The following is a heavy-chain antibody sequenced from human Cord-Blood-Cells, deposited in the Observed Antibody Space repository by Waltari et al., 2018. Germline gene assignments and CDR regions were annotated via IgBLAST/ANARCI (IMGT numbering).Heavy chain of an antibody. CDR3: ASDLAAAGTDY. Sequence: EVQLVESGGGLVQPGGSLRLSCAASGFTFRSNWMHWVRQAPGKGLVWVSRINSDGSSTSYADSVKGRFTISRDNAKNTLYLQMNSLRAEDTAVYYCASDLAAAGTDYWGQGTLVTVSS. CDR1: GFTFRSNW. V-gene: IGHV3-74*01. D-gene: IGHD6-13*01. J-gene: IGHJ4*02. CDR2: INSDGSST.